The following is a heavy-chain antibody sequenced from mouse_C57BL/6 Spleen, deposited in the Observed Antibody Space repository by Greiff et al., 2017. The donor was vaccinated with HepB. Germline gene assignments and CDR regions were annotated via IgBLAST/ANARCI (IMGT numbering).Heavy chain of an antibody. J-gene: IGHJ2*01. CDR2: INPNNGGT. CDR1: GYTFTDYY. V-gene: IGHV1-26*01. D-gene: IGHD1-1*01. Sequence: EVQLQQSGPELVKPGASVKISCKASGYTFTDYYMNWVKQSHGKSLEWIGDINPNNGGTSYNQKFKGKATLTVDKSSSTAYMELRSLTSEDSAVYYCARPLSTTVVGGYFDYWGQGTTLTVSS. CDR3: ARPLSTTVVGGYFDY.